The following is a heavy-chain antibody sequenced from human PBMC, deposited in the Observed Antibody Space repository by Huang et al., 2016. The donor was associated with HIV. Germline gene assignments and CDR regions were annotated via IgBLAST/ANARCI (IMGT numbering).Heavy chain of an antibody. V-gene: IGHV5-51*01. CDR3: ARRFSSSSGYFDY. J-gene: IGHJ4*02. Sequence: VQLVQSGAEVKKPGESLKISCKGSGYSFSSYWIAWVRQMPGKGLEWMGIIFPDDSDTTYVPSFEGQVTNSADKSIGTAYLQWSSLKASDTAMYYCARRFSSSSGYFDYWGQGSLVTVSS. CDR2: IFPDDSDT. D-gene: IGHD6-6*01. CDR1: GYSFSSYW.